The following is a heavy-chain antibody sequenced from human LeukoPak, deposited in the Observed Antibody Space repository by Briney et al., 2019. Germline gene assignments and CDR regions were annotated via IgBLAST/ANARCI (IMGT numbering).Heavy chain of an antibody. CDR2: INPNSGGT. CDR1: GYTFTGYY. D-gene: IGHD2-2*01. J-gene: IGHJ5*02. V-gene: IGHV1-2*02. CDR3: AREYCSSTSCRGWFDP. Sequence: EASVKVSCKASGYTFTGYYMHWVRQAPGQGLEWMDWINPNSGGTNYAQKLQGRVTMTTDTSTSTAYMELRSLRSDDTAVYYCAREYCSSTSCRGWFDPWGQGTLVTVS.